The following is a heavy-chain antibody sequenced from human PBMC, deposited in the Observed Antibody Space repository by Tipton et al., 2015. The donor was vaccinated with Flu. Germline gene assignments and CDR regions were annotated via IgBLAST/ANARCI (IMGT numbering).Heavy chain of an antibody. V-gene: IGHV4-30-4*01. J-gene: IGHJ4*02. D-gene: IGHD3-22*01. CDR2: IYHSGNT. CDR3: ARDTNYYDNGIDI. Sequence: TLSLTCTISGGSISSGDYYWSWIRQSPGKGLEWLGYIYHSGNTYYNPSLNSRITISVDASKNQFSLKLSSVTAADTAVYYCARDTNYYDNGIDIWGQGTLVTVSS. CDR1: GGSISSGDYY.